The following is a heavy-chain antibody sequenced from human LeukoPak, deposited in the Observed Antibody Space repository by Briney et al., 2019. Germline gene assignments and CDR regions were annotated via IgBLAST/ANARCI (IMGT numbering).Heavy chain of an antibody. Sequence: GRSLRLSCAVSGFTSSSYGMDWVRHAPGKGLEWVAFIRYDGSNKYYADSVKGRFTISRDNSKNTLYLQMNSLRAEDTAVYSCAKEGSTYYDSSGYRLDYWGQGTLVTVSS. CDR3: AKEGSTYYDSSGYRLDY. V-gene: IGHV3-30*02. J-gene: IGHJ4*02. D-gene: IGHD3-22*01. CDR2: IRYDGSNK. CDR1: GFTSSSYG.